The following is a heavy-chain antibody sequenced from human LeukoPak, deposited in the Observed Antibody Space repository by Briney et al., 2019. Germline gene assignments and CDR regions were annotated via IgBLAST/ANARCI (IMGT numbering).Heavy chain of an antibody. CDR1: GFTFSAYT. CDR3: AKDLFDTTVSDSP. CDR2: ISSSSTYI. J-gene: IGHJ3*01. Sequence: GGSLRLSCVASGFTFSAYTLNWVRQAPGKGLEWVASISSSSTYIFYADSVKGRFIISRDNAKNSLSLQMNSLRAEDTAVYYCAKDLFDTTVSDSPWGQGTMVTVSS. V-gene: IGHV3-21*01. D-gene: IGHD2/OR15-2a*01.